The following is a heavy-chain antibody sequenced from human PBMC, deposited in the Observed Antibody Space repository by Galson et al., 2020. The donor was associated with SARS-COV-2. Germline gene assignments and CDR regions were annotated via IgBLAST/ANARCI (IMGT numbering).Heavy chain of an antibody. J-gene: IGHJ4*02. CDR2: IYHRGST. V-gene: IGHV4-59*01. CDR3: ARVGSWEDFDC. CDR1: GGSISSYY. D-gene: IGHD1-26*01. Sequence: LETLSLTCSVSGGSISSYYWSWIRQPPGKGLEWIGYIYHRGSTTYNPSLQSRVTISVDTSKNQFSLKLNSVTAADTAVYYCARVGSWEDFDCWGQGTLVTVSS.